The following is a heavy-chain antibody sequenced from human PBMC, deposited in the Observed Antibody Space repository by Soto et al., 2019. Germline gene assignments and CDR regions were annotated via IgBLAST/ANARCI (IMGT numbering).Heavy chain of an antibody. D-gene: IGHD3-9*01. J-gene: IGHJ6*02. CDR3: ARDRLRYFDWLPYGMDV. CDR2: IYSGGST. Sequence: GGSLRLSCAASGFTVSSNYMSWVRQAPGKGLEWVSVIYSGGSTYYADSVKGRFTISRDNSKNTLYLQMNSLRAEDTAVYYCARDRLRYFDWLPYGMDVWGQGTTVTVSS. V-gene: IGHV3-53*01. CDR1: GFTVSSNY.